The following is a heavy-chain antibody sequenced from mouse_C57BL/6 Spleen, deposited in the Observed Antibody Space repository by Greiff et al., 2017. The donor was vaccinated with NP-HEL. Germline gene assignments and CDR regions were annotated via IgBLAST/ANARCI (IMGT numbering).Heavy chain of an antibody. CDR1: GYSITSGYD. J-gene: IGHJ1*03. Sequence: EVQVVESGPGMVKPSQSLSLTCTVTGYSITSGYDWHWIRHFPGNKLEWMGYISYSGSTNYNPSLKSRISITHDTSKNHFFLKLNSVTTEDTATYYCARDYGSPHWYFDVWGTGTTVTVSS. CDR3: ARDYGSPHWYFDV. D-gene: IGHD1-1*01. CDR2: ISYSGST. V-gene: IGHV3-1*01.